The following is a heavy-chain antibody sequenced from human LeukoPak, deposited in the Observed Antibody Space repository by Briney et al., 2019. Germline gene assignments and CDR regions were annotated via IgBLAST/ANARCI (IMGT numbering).Heavy chain of an antibody. D-gene: IGHD4-17*01. Sequence: GGSLRLSCAASGFSFSRYWMSWVRQAPGKGLEWVANIKTDGNEKYYVDSVKGRFTISRDNAENSLYLQMNSLRAEDTAVYYCARDKEGRGDYGSYFDSWGQGTLVTVSS. CDR3: ARDKEGRGDYGSYFDS. V-gene: IGHV3-7*05. CDR1: GFSFSRYW. J-gene: IGHJ4*02. CDR2: IKTDGNEK.